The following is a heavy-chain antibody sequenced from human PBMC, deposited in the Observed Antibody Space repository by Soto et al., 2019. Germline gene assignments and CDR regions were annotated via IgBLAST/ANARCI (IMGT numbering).Heavy chain of an antibody. CDR2: MNHKSGNS. CDR1: GDTFTSYD. CDR3: ARESEDLTSNFDY. Sequence: ASVKVSCKASGDTFTSYDINWVRQATGQGLEWMGWMNHKSGNSGYAQRFQGRVTMTRNTSISTAYMELSSLRSEDTAVYYCARESEDLTSNFDYWGQGTLVTVSS. V-gene: IGHV1-8*01. J-gene: IGHJ4*02.